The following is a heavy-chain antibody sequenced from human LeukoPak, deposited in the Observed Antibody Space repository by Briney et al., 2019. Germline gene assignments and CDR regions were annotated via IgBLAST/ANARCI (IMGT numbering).Heavy chain of an antibody. Sequence: PGGSLRLSCAASGFTFSNYWMHWVRQAPGKGLVWVSRINSDGINTSYADSVKGRFTISRDNAKNTLNLQMNSLRAEDTAVYYCAKDDSYGFPDYWGQGTLVTVSS. CDR2: INSDGINT. D-gene: IGHD5-18*01. V-gene: IGHV3-74*01. CDR1: GFTFSNYW. CDR3: AKDDSYGFPDY. J-gene: IGHJ4*02.